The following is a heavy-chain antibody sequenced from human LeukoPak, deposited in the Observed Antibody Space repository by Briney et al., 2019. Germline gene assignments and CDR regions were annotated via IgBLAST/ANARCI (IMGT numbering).Heavy chain of an antibody. CDR3: AKRGDHFYMDV. J-gene: IGHJ6*03. CDR1: GFTFTTYA. V-gene: IGHV3-23*01. D-gene: IGHD2-21*02. Sequence: GSLRLSCAASGFTFTTYAMSWVRQAPGKGLEWVSTISATGGSTYYADSVKGRFTISRDNSKNTLYLQMNSLRAGDTAVYYCAKRGDHFYMDVWGKGTTVTVSS. CDR2: ISATGGST.